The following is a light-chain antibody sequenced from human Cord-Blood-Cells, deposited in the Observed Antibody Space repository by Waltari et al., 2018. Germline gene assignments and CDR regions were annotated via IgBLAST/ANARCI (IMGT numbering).Light chain of an antibody. Sequence: EIVLTQSPGTLSLSPGERATLSCRASQSVSSSYLAWYQQKPGQAPSLLIYGASSRATGIPDRFSGSGSGTDFTLTISRLEPEDFAVYYCQQYGSSHSAFGQGTKVEIK. V-gene: IGKV3-20*01. CDR2: GAS. CDR1: QSVSSSY. CDR3: QQYGSSHSA. J-gene: IGKJ1*01.